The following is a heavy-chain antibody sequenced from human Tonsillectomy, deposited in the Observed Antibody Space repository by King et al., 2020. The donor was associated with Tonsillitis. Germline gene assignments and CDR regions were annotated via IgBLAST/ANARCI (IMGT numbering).Heavy chain of an antibody. D-gene: IGHD6-13*01. CDR1: GGSVSSGSYY. CDR2: IYYSGST. CDR3: ARDLFSSSWYDVRYYYYYGMDV. V-gene: IGHV4-61*01. J-gene: IGHJ6*02. Sequence: VQLQESGPGLVKPSETLSLTCTVSGGSVSSGSYYWSWIRQPPGKGQEWIGYIYYSGSTNYNPSLKSRVTISVDTSKNQFSLKLSSVTAADTAVYYCARDLFSSSWYDVRYYYYYGMDVWGQGTTVTVSS.